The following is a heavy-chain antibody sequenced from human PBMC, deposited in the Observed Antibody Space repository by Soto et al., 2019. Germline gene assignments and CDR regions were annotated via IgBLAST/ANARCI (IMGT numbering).Heavy chain of an antibody. V-gene: IGHV4-30-4*01. CDR1: GGSISSGDYY. CDR2: IYYSGST. Sequence: SETLSLTCTVSGGSISSGDYYWSWIRQPPGKGLEWIGYIYYSGSTYYNPSLKSRLIISVDTSKNQFSPRLGSVTAADTAVYYCARYYFGSGRYSYLDPWGQGTPVTVSS. CDR3: ARYYFGSGRYSYLDP. J-gene: IGHJ5*02. D-gene: IGHD3-10*01.